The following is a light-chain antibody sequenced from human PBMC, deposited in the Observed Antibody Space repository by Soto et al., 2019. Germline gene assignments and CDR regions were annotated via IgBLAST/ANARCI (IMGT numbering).Light chain of an antibody. Sequence: QSVLTQPPSVSGVLGQRVTISCTGSSSNIGAGYDVHWYQQVPGTAPKLLIYGNSNRPSGVPDRFSGSKSGTSGSLAITGLQAEDAADYYCQSYDSSLNGFFVFGTGTKVTVL. CDR3: QSYDSSLNGFFV. J-gene: IGLJ1*01. CDR2: GNS. CDR1: SSNIGAGYD. V-gene: IGLV1-40*01.